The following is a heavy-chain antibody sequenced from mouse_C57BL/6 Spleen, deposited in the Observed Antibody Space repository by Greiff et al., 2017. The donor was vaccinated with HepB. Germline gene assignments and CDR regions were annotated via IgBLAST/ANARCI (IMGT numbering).Heavy chain of an antibody. CDR1: GFTFSDFY. J-gene: IGHJ4*01. D-gene: IGHD2-3*01. Sequence: EVKLEQSGGGLVQSGRSLRLSCATSGFTFSDFYMEWVRQAPGKGLEWIAASRNKANDYTTEYSETVKGQFIVSRDTSQSILYLQMNALRAEDTAIYYCAREAPDGYYDAMDYWGQGTSVTVSS. CDR3: AREAPDGYYDAMDY. V-gene: IGHV7-1*01. CDR2: SRNKANDYTT.